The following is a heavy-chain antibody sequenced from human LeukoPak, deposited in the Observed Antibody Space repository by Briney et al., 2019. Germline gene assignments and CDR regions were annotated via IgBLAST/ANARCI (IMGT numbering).Heavy chain of an antibody. CDR2: IYHSGST. J-gene: IGHJ2*01. CDR1: GGSFSGYY. Sequence: SETLSLTCAVYGGSFSGYYWSWIRQPPGKGLEWIGYIYHSGSTYYNPSLKSRVTVSVDRSKNQFSLKLSSVTAADTAVYYCARDNRDFWSGYLHYWYFDLWGRGTLVTVSS. CDR3: ARDNRDFWSGYLHYWYFDL. D-gene: IGHD3-3*01. V-gene: IGHV4-34*01.